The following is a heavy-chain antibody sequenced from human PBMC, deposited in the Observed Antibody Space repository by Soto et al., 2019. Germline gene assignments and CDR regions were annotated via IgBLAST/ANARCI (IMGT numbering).Heavy chain of an antibody. D-gene: IGHD2-15*01. CDR1: GNTFTTYA. V-gene: IGHV1-3*01. CDR2: INAGNGNT. CDR3: ARDLGGWPDY. J-gene: IGHJ4*02. Sequence: QVQLVQPGPEGKNLGASGKVYCKAPGNTFTTYAMPWVRQAPGQRLGWMGWINAGNGNTKYSQKFKGGVTITRDTSASTAYMELSSLRSEDTAVYYCARDLGGWPDYWGQGTLVTVSS.